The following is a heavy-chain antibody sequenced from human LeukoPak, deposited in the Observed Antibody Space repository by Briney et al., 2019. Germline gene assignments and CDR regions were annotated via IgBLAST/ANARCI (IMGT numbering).Heavy chain of an antibody. V-gene: IGHV4-59*01. CDR2: IYYSGST. J-gene: IGHJ6*02. D-gene: IGHD3-10*01. CDR3: ARAYCGWGSYATYYYYYGMDV. Sequence: ETLSLTCTVSGGSISSYYWSWIRQPPGKGLEWIGYIYYSGSTNYNPSLKSRVTISLDTSKNQFSLRLSSVTAADTAVYYCARAYCGWGSYATYYYYYGMDVWVQGTTATVSS. CDR1: GGSISSYY.